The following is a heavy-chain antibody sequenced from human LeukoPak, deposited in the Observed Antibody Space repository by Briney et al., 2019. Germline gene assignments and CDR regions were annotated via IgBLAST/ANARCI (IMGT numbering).Heavy chain of an antibody. J-gene: IGHJ4*02. D-gene: IGHD5-24*01. V-gene: IGHV3-23*01. CDR3: AKKTRDGYNPFDF. CDR1: GFTFSRYA. Sequence: GGSLRLSCAASGFTFSRYAMSWFRQAPGKGLEWVCGNANSVEGRFTISRDNSNNTLYLEINSLIAEDTAVYYCAKKTRDGYNPFDFLGQGTLVTVSS.